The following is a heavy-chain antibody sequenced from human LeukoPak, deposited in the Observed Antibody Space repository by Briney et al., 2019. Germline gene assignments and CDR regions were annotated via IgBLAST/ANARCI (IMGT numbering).Heavy chain of an antibody. J-gene: IGHJ4*02. CDR1: GFTFSGYD. CDR2: ISNDGNSE. D-gene: IGHD6-13*01. CDR3: ARGGETYSSSWYDY. Sequence: GGSLRLSCAAPGFTFSGYDMRWVRQAPGKGLEWVAVISNDGNSEYYADSVKGRFTISRDNSKNTLYLQMNSLRAEDTAVYYCARGGETYSSSWYDYWRQGTLVTVSS. V-gene: IGHV3-30-3*01.